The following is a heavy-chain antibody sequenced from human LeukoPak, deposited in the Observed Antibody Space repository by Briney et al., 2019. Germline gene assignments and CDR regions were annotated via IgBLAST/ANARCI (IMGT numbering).Heavy chain of an antibody. V-gene: IGHV4-59*08. CDR1: GASISGYY. CDR3: ARLGYDFWSGYPGP. CDR2: IYYSGST. Sequence: PSETLSLTCTVSGASISGYYWSWIRQPPGKGLEWIGYIYYSGSTNYNPSLMSRVTISEDTSKNQFSLKLSSVTAADTAVYYCARLGYDFWSGYPGPWGQGTLVTVSS. D-gene: IGHD3-3*01. J-gene: IGHJ5*02.